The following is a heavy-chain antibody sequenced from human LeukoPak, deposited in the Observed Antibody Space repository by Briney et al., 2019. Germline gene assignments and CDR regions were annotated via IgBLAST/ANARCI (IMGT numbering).Heavy chain of an antibody. J-gene: IGHJ4*02. CDR1: GGSFSGYY. D-gene: IGHD5-24*01. Sequence: SETLSLTCAVYGGSFSGYYWSWIRQPPGKGLEWIGEINHSGSTNYNPSLKSRVTISVDTSKNQFSLKLSSVTAVDTAVYYCARGAFRWRPNTAEYNFDYWGQGTLVTVSS. CDR3: ARGAFRWRPNTAEYNFDY. CDR2: INHSGST. V-gene: IGHV4-34*01.